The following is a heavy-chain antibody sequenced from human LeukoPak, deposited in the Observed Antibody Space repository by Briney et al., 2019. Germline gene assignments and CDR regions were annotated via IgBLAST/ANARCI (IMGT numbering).Heavy chain of an antibody. V-gene: IGHV3-30*01. J-gene: IGHJ6*02. CDR2: ISYDGSNK. CDR3: ARGLRYFDSSEGV. D-gene: IGHD3-9*01. CDR1: GFTFSSYA. Sequence: GGSLRLSCAASGFTFSSYAMHWVRQAPGKGLEGVAVISYDGSNKYYADSVKGRFTISRHNSKNTLYLQMNSLRAEDTAVYYCARGLRYFDSSEGVWGQGTTVTVSS.